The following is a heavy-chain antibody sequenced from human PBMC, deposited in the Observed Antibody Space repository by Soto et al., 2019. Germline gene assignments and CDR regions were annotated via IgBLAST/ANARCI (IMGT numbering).Heavy chain of an antibody. D-gene: IGHD6-25*01. CDR1: GFTFSSYW. J-gene: IGHJ6*02. CDR2: IKQDGSEK. Sequence: PGGSLRLSCASSGFTFSSYWMSWVRQAPGKGLEWVANIKQDGSEKYYVDSVKGRLSISRDNAKNSLYLQMNRLRAEDTAVYYCAATAGRRSSKYSSPAVWGQGTRDTVSS. CDR3: AATAGRRSSKYSSPAV. V-gene: IGHV3-7*05.